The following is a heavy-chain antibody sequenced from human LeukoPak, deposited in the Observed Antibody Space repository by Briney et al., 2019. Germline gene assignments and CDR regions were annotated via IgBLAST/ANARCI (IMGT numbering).Heavy chain of an antibody. V-gene: IGHV4-59*01. CDR2: IYYSGST. Sequence: SETLSLTCTVSGGSISSYYWSWIRQPPGKGLEWIGYIYYSGSTNYNPSLKSRVTISVDTSKNQFSLKLSSVTAADTAVYYCARNSGALTPTVPQFYYYYGMDVWGQGTTVTVSS. J-gene: IGHJ6*02. D-gene: IGHD5-12*01. CDR3: ARNSGALTPTVPQFYYYYGMDV. CDR1: GGSISSYY.